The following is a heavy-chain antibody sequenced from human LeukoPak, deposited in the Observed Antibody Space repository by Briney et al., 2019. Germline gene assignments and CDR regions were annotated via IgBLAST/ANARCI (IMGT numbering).Heavy chain of an antibody. Sequence: GGSLRLSCAASGFTFSSYAMSWVRQAPGKGLEWVSVISGSGGNTYYADSVKGRFTISRDNAKNSLYLQMNSLRAEDTAVYYCARFLEYSSSSYYYYGMDVWGQGTTVTVSS. CDR2: ISGSGGNT. D-gene: IGHD6-6*01. CDR1: GFTFSSYA. J-gene: IGHJ6*02. V-gene: IGHV3-23*01. CDR3: ARFLEYSSSSYYYYGMDV.